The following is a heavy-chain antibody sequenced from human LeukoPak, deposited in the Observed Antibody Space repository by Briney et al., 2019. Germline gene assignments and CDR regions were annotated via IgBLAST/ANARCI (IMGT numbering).Heavy chain of an antibody. CDR1: GFIVSSNY. CDR2: IYSVGST. Sequence: PGGSLRLSCAASGFIVSSNYMSWVRQAPGKGLEWVSGIYSVGSTYYADSVKGRFTISRDKSENTLYLQMNSLRADDTAVYYCASCSRPNYYYGMDVWGQGTTVTVSS. V-gene: IGHV3-53*01. CDR3: ASCSRPNYYYGMDV. J-gene: IGHJ6*02. D-gene: IGHD6-6*01.